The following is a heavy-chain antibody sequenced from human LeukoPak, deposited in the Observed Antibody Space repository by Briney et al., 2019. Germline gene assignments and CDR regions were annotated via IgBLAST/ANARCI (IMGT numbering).Heavy chain of an antibody. CDR2: IIWNSGSI. V-gene: IGHV3-9*01. D-gene: IGHD7-27*01. CDR3: AKEAGDRGDY. J-gene: IGHJ4*02. Sequence: GGSLRLSCAASGFTFDDYAMHWVRQAPGKGLEWVSGIIWNSGSIGYADSVKGRFTISRDDAKNSLYLQMNSLRAEDTAVYYCAKEAGDRGDYWGQGTLVTVSS. CDR1: GFTFDDYA.